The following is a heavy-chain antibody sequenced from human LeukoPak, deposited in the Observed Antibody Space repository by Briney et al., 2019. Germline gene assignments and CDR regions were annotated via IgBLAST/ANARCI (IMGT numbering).Heavy chain of an antibody. CDR2: IIPILGIA. Sequence: SVKVSCKASGGTFSSYAISWVRQAPGQGLEWMGRIIPILGIANYAQKFQGRVTITAGKSTSTAYMELSSLRSEDTAVYYCARTPVSGVDYWGQGTLVTVSS. V-gene: IGHV1-69*04. D-gene: IGHD3-10*01. CDR3: ARTPVSGVDY. CDR1: GGTFSSYA. J-gene: IGHJ4*02.